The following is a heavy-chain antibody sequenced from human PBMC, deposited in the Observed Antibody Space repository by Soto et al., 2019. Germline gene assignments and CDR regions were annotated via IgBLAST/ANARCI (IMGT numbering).Heavy chain of an antibody. CDR1: GYIFTSYA. Sequence: ASVKVSCKASGYIFTSYAMHWVRQAPGQRLEWMGWINAGNGNTKYSQKFQGRVTITRDTSASTAYMELSSLRSEDTAVYYCARDRNYDILTGYSGYYFDYWGQGTLVTVSS. CDR3: ARDRNYDILTGYSGYYFDY. V-gene: IGHV1-3*01. J-gene: IGHJ4*02. CDR2: INAGNGNT. D-gene: IGHD3-9*01.